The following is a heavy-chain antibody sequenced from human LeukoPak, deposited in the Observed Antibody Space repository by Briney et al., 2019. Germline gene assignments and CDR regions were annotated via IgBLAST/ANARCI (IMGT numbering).Heavy chain of an antibody. Sequence: PGGSLRLSCAASGFTFSSYSMNWVRQAPGKGLEWVSSTSSSSSYIYYADSVKGRFTISRDNAKNSLYLQMNSLRAEDTAVYYCARGMITFGGVIVIPPQDFDYWGQGTLVTVSS. V-gene: IGHV3-21*01. CDR2: TSSSSSYI. J-gene: IGHJ4*02. D-gene: IGHD3-16*02. CDR3: ARGMITFGGVIVIPPQDFDY. CDR1: GFTFSSYS.